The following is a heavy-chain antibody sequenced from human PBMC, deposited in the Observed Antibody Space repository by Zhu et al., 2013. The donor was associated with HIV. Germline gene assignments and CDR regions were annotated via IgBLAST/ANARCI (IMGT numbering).Heavy chain of an antibody. CDR3: ARGPYSSGWPFDY. V-gene: IGHV4-34*01. J-gene: IGHJ4*02. Sequence: QVQLQQWGAGLLKPSETLSLTCAVYGGSFSGYYWSWIRQPPGKGLEWIGEINHSGSTNYNPSLKSRVTISVDTSKSQFSLKLSSVTAADTAVYYCARGPYSSGWPFDYWGQGTLVTVSS. CDR1: GGSFSGYY. CDR2: INHSGST. D-gene: IGHD6-19*01.